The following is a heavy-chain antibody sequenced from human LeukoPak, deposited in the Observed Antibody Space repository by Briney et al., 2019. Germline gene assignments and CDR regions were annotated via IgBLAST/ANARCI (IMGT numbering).Heavy chain of an antibody. J-gene: IGHJ5*02. Sequence: EPSETLSLTCVVSNYSITSGYFWAWLRQPPGRGLEWIASIHHSGRSFYNPSLSGRVTISVDTSKNQISLSLTSVTATDTARYHCARDPWTNNIGRQCFDPWGQGTLVIVSS. V-gene: IGHV4-38-2*02. CDR3: ARDPWTNNIGRQCFDP. D-gene: IGHD2/OR15-2a*01. CDR1: NYSITSGYF. CDR2: IHHSGRS.